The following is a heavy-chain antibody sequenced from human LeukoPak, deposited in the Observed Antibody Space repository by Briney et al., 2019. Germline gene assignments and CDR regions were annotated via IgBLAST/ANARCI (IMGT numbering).Heavy chain of an antibody. D-gene: IGHD6-6*01. V-gene: IGHV4-34*01. CDR3: ARHRVFQQLVADY. J-gene: IGHJ4*02. Sequence: SETLPLTCAVYGGSFSGYYWSWIRQPPGKGLEWIGEINHSGSTNYNPSLKSRVTISVDTSKNQFSLKLSSVTAADTAVYYCARHRVFQQLVADYWGQGTLVTVSS. CDR1: GGSFSGYY. CDR2: INHSGST.